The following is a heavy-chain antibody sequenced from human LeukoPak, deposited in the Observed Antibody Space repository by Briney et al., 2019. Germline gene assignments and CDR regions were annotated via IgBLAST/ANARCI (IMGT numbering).Heavy chain of an antibody. CDR1: GYSISSGYY. CDR2: IYHSGST. CDR3: ARSSGLEYFQH. V-gene: IGHV4-38-2*02. D-gene: IGHD5/OR15-5a*01. Sequence: PSETLSLTCTVSGYSISSGYYWGWIRQPPGKGLEWIGSIYHSGSTYYNPSLKSRVTISVDTSKNQFSLKPSSVTAADTAVYYCARSSGLEYFQHWGQGTLVTVSS. J-gene: IGHJ1*01.